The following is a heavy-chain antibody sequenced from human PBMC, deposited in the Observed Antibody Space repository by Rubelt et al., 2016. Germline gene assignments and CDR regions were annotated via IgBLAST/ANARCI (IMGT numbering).Heavy chain of an antibody. Sequence: QVQLVQSGAEVKKPGASVKVSCKVSGYTLTELSMHWVRQAPGQGLEWMGGIIPIFGTANYAQKFQGRVTITADESTSTAYMELSSLRSEDTAVYYCARGDATVPRSYWYFDLWGRGTLVTVSS. J-gene: IGHJ2*01. CDR1: GYTLTELS. V-gene: IGHV1-69*13. D-gene: IGHD4-17*01. CDR2: IIPIFGTA. CDR3: ARGDATVPRSYWYFDL.